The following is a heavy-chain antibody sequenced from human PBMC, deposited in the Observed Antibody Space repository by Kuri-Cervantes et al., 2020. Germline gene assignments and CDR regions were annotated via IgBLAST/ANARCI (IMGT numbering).Heavy chain of an antibody. D-gene: IGHD5-18*01. CDR3: ARGYSYGWRWFDP. V-gene: IGHV4-59*01. CDR1: GRSFNTYY. CDR2: IYYSGST. J-gene: IGHJ5*02. Sequence: SETLSLTCAVYGRSFNTYYWSWIRQSPGKGLEWIGYIYYSGSTVYNPSLKSRVTISVDTSKNQFSLKLTSVTAADTAVYYCARGYSYGWRWFDPWGQGTLVTVSS.